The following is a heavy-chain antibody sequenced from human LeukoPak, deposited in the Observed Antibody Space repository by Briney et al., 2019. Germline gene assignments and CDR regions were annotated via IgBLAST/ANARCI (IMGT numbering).Heavy chain of an antibody. J-gene: IGHJ3*02. CDR1: GGSISSYS. D-gene: IGHD1-26*01. CDR2: IFASGST. Sequence: PSETLSLTCTVSGGSISSYSWSWIRQPAGKGLEWIGRIFASGSTKYNPSLKSRVTMSVETSKNQFSLKLSSVTAADTAVYYCARYIVSYPHDAFDIWGQGTMVTVSS. V-gene: IGHV4-4*07. CDR3: ARYIVSYPHDAFDI.